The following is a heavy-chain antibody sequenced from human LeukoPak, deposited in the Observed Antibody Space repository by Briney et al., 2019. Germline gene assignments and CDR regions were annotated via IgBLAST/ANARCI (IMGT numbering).Heavy chain of an antibody. V-gene: IGHV4-59*13. CDR3: ARGVVVTAIRSYYYYYYYMDV. CDR1: GGSISSYY. J-gene: IGHJ6*03. CDR2: IYYSGST. Sequence: SETLSLTCTVSGGSISSYYWSWIRQPPGKGLEWIGYIYYSGSTNYKPSLKSRVTISVETSKNQFSLKLRSVTAADTAVYYCARGVVVTAIRSYYYYYYYMDVWGKGTTVTISS. D-gene: IGHD2-21*02.